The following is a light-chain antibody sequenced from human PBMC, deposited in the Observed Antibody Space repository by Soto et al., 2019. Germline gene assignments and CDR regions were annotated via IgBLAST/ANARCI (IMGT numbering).Light chain of an antibody. CDR1: QSVLYSSNNKNY. J-gene: IGKJ4*01. CDR3: QQYYGIPLT. V-gene: IGKV4-1*01. CDR2: WAS. Sequence: DIVMTQSPDSLAVSLGERATINCKSSQSVLYSSNNKNYLGWYQQKAGQPPKLLISWASTRESGVPDRFSGSGSGTDFTLTISSLQAEDVAVYYCQQYYGIPLTFGGGTKVEIK.